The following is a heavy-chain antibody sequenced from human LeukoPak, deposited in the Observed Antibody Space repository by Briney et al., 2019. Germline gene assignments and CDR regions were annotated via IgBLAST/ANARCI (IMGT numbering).Heavy chain of an antibody. V-gene: IGHV3-30-3*01. D-gene: IGHD3-10*01. CDR3: AREKVRGDFDY. Sequence: GRSLRLSCAASRFTFSSYDMHWVRQAPGKGLEWVAVISYDGNNKYYADSVKGRFTISRDNSKNTLYLQMNSLRAEDTAVYYCAREKVRGDFDYWGQGTLVTVSS. CDR2: ISYDGNNK. CDR1: RFTFSSYD. J-gene: IGHJ4*02.